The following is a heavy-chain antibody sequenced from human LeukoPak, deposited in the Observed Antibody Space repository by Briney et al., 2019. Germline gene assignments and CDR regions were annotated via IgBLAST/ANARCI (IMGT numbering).Heavy chain of an antibody. Sequence: GGSLRLSCAASGFTFSSYGMSWVRQAPGKGLEWVSAISGSGGSTYYADSVKGRFTISRDNSKNTLYLQMNSLRAEDTAVYYCAKPQIVVVPAAILGGAFDIWGQGTMVTVSS. J-gene: IGHJ3*02. D-gene: IGHD2-2*02. CDR2: ISGSGGST. CDR3: AKPQIVVVPAAILGGAFDI. V-gene: IGHV3-23*01. CDR1: GFTFSSYG.